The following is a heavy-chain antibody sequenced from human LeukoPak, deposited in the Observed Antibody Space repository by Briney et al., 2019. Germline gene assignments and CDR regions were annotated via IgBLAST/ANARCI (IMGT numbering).Heavy chain of an antibody. V-gene: IGHV3-21*01. CDR1: GFTFSSYN. CDR2: ITCSSSYI. Sequence: PGRSLRLSCAASGFTFSSYNMNWVRQAPGKGLEWVSSITCSSSYIYYADSVKGRFSISRDNAKNSLYLQMNSLRAEDTAVYYCARDLLGWELPYFDYWGQGTLVTVSS. CDR3: ARDLLGWELPYFDY. D-gene: IGHD1-26*01. J-gene: IGHJ4*02.